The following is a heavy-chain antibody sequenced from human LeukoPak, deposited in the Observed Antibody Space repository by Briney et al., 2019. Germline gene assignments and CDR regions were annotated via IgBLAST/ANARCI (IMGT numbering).Heavy chain of an antibody. D-gene: IGHD6-19*01. CDR2: IRTKVDSYAT. CDR1: GFIFSDFA. J-gene: IGHJ4*02. CDR3: ARPSSGFHF. Sequence: GVSLRLSCAASGFIFSDFARHWVRQASGKGLEWVGRIRTKVDSYATTYAASVKGRFTVSRDDSKNTAYLEMNSLKSEDTAVYYCARPSSGFHFWGQGTLVTVSS. V-gene: IGHV3-73*01.